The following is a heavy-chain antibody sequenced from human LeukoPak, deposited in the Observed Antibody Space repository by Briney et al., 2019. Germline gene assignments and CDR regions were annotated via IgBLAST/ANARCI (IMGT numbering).Heavy chain of an antibody. V-gene: IGHV4-59*01. D-gene: IGHD3-22*01. CDR3: ARGAIVVRD. CDR2: IYYSGST. CDR1: GGSISSYY. Sequence: SETLSPTCTVSGGSISSYYWSWIRQPPGKGLEWIGYIYYSGSTNYNPSLKSRVTISVDTSKNQFSLKLSSVTAADTAVYYCARGAIVVRDWGQGTLVTVSS. J-gene: IGHJ4*02.